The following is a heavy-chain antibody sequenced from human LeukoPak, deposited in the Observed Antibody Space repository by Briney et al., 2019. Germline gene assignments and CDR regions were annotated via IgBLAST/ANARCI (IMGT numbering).Heavy chain of an antibody. D-gene: IGHD2-15*01. CDR3: ARQYCSGGSCYAGYYYYGMDV. CDR1: GYTFTSYD. CDR2: MNPNSGNT. J-gene: IGHJ6*02. V-gene: IGHV1-8*03. Sequence: GASVKVSCKASGYTFTSYDINWVRQATGQGLEWMGWMNPNSGNTGYAQKFQGRVTITRNTSISTAYMELSSLRSEDTAVYYCARQYCSGGSCYAGYYYYGMDVWGQGTTVTVSS.